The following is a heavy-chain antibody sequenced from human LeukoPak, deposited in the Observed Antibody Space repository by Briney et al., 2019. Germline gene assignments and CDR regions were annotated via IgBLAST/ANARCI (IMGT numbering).Heavy chain of an antibody. CDR2: IYSGGST. D-gene: IGHD4-17*01. CDR3: ARGTDYGDYYFDY. CDR1: GFTVSSNY. V-gene: IGHV3-66*01. J-gene: IGHJ4*02. Sequence: GGSLRLSCAASGFTVSSNYMSWVRQAPGKGLEWVSVIYSGGSTYYADSVKGRFTISRDNSKNTLYLQMNSLRAEDTAVYYCARGTDYGDYYFDYWGQGTLVTVSS.